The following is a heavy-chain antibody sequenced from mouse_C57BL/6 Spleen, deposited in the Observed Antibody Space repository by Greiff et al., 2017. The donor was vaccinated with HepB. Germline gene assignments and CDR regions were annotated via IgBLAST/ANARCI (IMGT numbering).Heavy chain of an antibody. Sequence: QVQLKESGAELVKPGASVKLSCKASGYTFTSYWMHWVKQRPGQGLEWIGMIHPNSGSTNYNEKFKSKATLTVDKSSSTAYMQLSSLTSEDSAVYYCARSTGYGYAMDYWGQGTSVTVSS. J-gene: IGHJ4*01. D-gene: IGHD2-2*01. CDR3: ARSTGYGYAMDY. V-gene: IGHV1-64*01. CDR2: IHPNSGST. CDR1: GYTFTSYW.